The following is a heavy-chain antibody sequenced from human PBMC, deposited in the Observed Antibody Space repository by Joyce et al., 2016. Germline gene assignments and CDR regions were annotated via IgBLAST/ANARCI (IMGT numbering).Heavy chain of an antibody. V-gene: IGHV4-39*07. J-gene: IGHJ4*02. D-gene: IGHD6-19*01. CDR2: MSLSGGS. Sequence: QVQLRESGPGLVKPSETLSLTCSVSGASIRSTSDYWGWIRQPPGKGLEWIASMSLSGGSVYNPSLKSRVTLPADSSENHFSLKLTSLTAADTAVYYCAKRSGWYNYFDFWGQGILVTVSS. CDR1: GASIRSTSDY. CDR3: AKRSGWYNYFDF.